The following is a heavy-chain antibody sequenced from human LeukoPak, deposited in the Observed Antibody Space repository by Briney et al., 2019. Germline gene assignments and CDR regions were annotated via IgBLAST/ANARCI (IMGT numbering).Heavy chain of an antibody. CDR2: IKQDGSEK. V-gene: IGHV3-7*03. D-gene: IGHD6-19*01. CDR1: GFTFSNYW. CDR3: ARIAVAGPLYYYYYMDV. J-gene: IGHJ6*03. Sequence: PGGSLRLSCGASGFTFSNYWMTWVRQAPGKGLEWVANIKQDGSEKYYVDSVKGRFTISRDNAKNSLYLQMNSLRAEDTALYYCARIAVAGPLYYYYYMDVWGKGTAVTVSS.